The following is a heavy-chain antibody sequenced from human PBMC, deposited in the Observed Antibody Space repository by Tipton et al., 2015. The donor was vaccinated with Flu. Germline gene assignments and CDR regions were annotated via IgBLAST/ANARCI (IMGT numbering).Heavy chain of an antibody. Sequence: GSLRLSCAASGFTFTSFWMSWVRQAPGKGLEWVANIKQDGSEKYYVDSVKGRFTISRDNAKNSFYLQMNSLRAEDTAVYYCVRGKRTTVVIFDYWGQGTLVTVSS. CDR3: VRGKRTTVVIFDY. CDR2: IKQDGSEK. D-gene: IGHD4-23*01. CDR1: GFTFTSFW. J-gene: IGHJ4*02. V-gene: IGHV3-7*01.